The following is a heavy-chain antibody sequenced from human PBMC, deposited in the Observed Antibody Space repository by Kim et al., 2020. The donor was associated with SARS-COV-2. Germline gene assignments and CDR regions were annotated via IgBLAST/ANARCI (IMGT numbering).Heavy chain of an antibody. J-gene: IGHJ6*02. Sequence: ASVKVSCKASGYTFTNYGISWVRQAPGQGLEWMGWISGYNGYTNYAQKLQGRVTMTTDASTTTAYMELGRLTSEDTAVYYCARGSVVRGVVGLISTYYYYVMDVWGQGTTVTVSS. CDR2: ISGYNGYT. V-gene: IGHV1-18*01. CDR3: ARGSVVRGVVGLISTYYYYVMDV. CDR1: GYTFTNYG. D-gene: IGHD3-10*01.